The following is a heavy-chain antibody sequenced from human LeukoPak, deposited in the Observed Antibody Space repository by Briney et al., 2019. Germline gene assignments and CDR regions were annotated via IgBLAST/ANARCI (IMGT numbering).Heavy chain of an antibody. CDR1: GGTFSSYA. D-gene: IGHD3-22*01. J-gene: IGHJ4*02. Sequence: SVKVSCKASGGTFSSYAISWVRQAPGQGLEWMGRIIPILGIANYAQKFQGRVTITADKSTSTAYMELSSLRSEDTAVYYCATGNSGGYYYLPQAKLYWGQGTLVTVSS. V-gene: IGHV1-69*04. CDR3: ATGNSGGYYYLPQAKLY. CDR2: IIPILGIA.